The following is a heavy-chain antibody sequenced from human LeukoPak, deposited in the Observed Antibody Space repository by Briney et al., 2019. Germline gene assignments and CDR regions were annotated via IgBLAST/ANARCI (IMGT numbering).Heavy chain of an antibody. CDR2: ITYRGSP. CDR1: NGFDNYYF. J-gene: IGHJ4*02. Sequence: KPSETLSLTCAVYNGFDNYYFMVVRQSPGKGLEWIGEITYRGSPNYNPSLKSRVTISINAPQRQFSLNLRSVTAADTAVYYCAVYGGDWDFDSWGQGTPITVSS. CDR3: AVYGGDWDFDS. V-gene: IGHV4-34*01. D-gene: IGHD2-21*02.